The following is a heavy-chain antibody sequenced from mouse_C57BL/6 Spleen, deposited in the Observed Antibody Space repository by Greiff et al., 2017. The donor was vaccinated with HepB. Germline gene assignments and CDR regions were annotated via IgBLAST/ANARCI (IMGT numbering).Heavy chain of an antibody. CDR1: GYAFTNYL. CDR3: AREEGYD. D-gene: IGHD2-2*01. Sequence: VQLQQSGAELVRPGTSVKVSCKASGYAFTNYLIEWVKQRPGQGLEWIGVINPGSGGTNYNEKFKCKATLTADKSSSTAYMQLSSLTSEDSAVYFCAREEGYDWGQGTTLTVSS. J-gene: IGHJ2*01. CDR2: INPGSGGT. V-gene: IGHV1-54*01.